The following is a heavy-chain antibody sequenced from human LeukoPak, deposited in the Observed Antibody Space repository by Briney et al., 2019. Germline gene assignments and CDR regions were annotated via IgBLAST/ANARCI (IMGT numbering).Heavy chain of an antibody. J-gene: IGHJ4*02. Sequence: GGSLRLSCPATGFILRNAWMNWVRQAPGKGLAWVGRIKSKTEGGTTDYAAPVKGRFTISRDDSQNTVDLQISSLTAEDTAMYFCTTTYIVASARKFGDYWGQGTLVVVSS. V-gene: IGHV3-15*01. D-gene: IGHD5-12*01. CDR2: IKSKTEGGTT. CDR3: TTTYIVASARKFGDY. CDR1: GFILRNAW.